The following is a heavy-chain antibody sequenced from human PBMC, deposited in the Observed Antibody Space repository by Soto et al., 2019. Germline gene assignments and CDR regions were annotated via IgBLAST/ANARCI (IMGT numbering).Heavy chain of an antibody. J-gene: IGHJ6*02. V-gene: IGHV3-15*07. CDR2: IKTNSEGGTT. D-gene: IGHD2-15*01. CDR3: TTGSVEGV. CDR1: GFTFSKAW. Sequence: EVQLVESGGGLVKPGGSLRLSCAASGFTFSKAWMNWVRQAPGKGLEWVGRIKTNSEGGTTDYAAPVQGRFSLSRDDSRNKLSLQMNSLKTDDTAVYYCTTGSVEGVWGQGATVTVSS.